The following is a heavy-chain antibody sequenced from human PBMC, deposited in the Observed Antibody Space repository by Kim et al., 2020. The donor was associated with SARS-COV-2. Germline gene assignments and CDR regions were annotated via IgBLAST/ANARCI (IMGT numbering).Heavy chain of an antibody. Sequence: ASVKVSCKASGYTFTSYGISWVRQAPGQGLEWMGWISAYNANTNYAQKLQGRVTMTTDTSTSTAYMELRSLRSDDTAVYYCAREGYCSSTSCLNYYYYGMDVWGQGTTVTVS. D-gene: IGHD2-2*01. CDR3: AREGYCSSTSCLNYYYYGMDV. V-gene: IGHV1-18*04. J-gene: IGHJ6*02. CDR2: ISAYNANT. CDR1: GYTFTSYG.